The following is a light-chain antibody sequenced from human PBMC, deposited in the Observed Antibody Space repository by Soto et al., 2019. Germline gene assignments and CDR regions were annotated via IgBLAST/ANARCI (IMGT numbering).Light chain of an antibody. V-gene: IGKV3-20*01. Sequence: ETVLTQSPGTLSLSPGERVTLSCRTSQRVSSSYLAWYQQKPGQAPRLLMFGASSRATDIPARFSGSGSGTHFTLTITRLEPEDFAVYYCQQYDNSPYTFGQGTNLEIK. CDR1: QRVSSSY. J-gene: IGKJ2*01. CDR3: QQYDNSPYT. CDR2: GAS.